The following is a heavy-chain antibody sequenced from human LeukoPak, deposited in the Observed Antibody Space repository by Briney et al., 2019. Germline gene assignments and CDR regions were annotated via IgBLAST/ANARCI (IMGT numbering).Heavy chain of an antibody. V-gene: IGHV3-7*03. J-gene: IGHJ6*02. Sequence: TGGSLRLSCAASGFTLSNYWMTWVRQVPGRGPEWVANVNRDGSETYYLDSVKGRFTISKDNAKNSLYLQMNSLRAEDTALYHCAKNNGMDVWGQGTTVIVSS. CDR2: VNRDGSET. CDR3: AKNNGMDV. CDR1: GFTLSNYW.